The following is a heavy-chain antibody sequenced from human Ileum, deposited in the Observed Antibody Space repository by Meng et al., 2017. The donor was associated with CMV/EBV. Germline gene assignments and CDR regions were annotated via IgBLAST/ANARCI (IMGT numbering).Heavy chain of an antibody. CDR1: GFSFSDHY. V-gene: IGHV3-72*01. Sequence: CAASGFSFSDHYMDWVRQAPGKGLEWVSRIRNKSNNHTTEFAASVKGRITISRDDSKNLLYLQMNSLKTEDTAVYYCARGGKGRFVDYWGQGTLVTVSS. D-gene: IGHD3-10*01. CDR3: ARGGKGRFVDY. CDR2: IRNKSNNHTT. J-gene: IGHJ4*02.